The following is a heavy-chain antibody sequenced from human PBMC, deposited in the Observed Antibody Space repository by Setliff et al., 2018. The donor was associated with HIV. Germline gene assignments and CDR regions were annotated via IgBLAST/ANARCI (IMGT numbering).Heavy chain of an antibody. Sequence: PGGSLRLSCVASEFTFSSYAMNWVRQAPGKGLEWVSSISSTGTYIYYADSVKGRFTISRDNAKNSLSLQMNSLRAEDTAVYYCARGGAIGVSVGATWGQGTLVTVSS. J-gene: IGHJ5*02. CDR1: EFTFSSYA. CDR3: ARGGAIGVSVGAT. V-gene: IGHV3-21*01. D-gene: IGHD2-15*01. CDR2: ISSTGTYI.